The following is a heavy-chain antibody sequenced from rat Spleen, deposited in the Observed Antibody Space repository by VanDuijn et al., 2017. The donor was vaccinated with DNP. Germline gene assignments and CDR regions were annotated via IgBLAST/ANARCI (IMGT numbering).Heavy chain of an antibody. V-gene: IGHV2S12*01. CDR2: ISSGGST. CDR1: GFSLTNYG. J-gene: IGHJ2*01. D-gene: IGHD1-6*01. Sequence: QVQLKESGPGLVQPSQTLSLTCTVSGFSLTNYGVSWVRQPPGKGLEWIAAISSGGSTYYNPSLKSRLSISRDTSKSQVYLKMNSLQTEDTAIYFCTRAGGILQIVTTYFDYWGQGVMVTVSS. CDR3: TRAGGILQIVTTYFDY.